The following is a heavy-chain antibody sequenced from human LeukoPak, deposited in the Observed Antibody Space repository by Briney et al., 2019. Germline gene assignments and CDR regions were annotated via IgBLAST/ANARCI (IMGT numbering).Heavy chain of an antibody. Sequence: GGSLRLSCAASGFTFSSYSMNWVRQAPGKGLEWVSSISSSSSYIYYADSVKGRFTISRDNAKNSLYLQMNSLRAEDTAVYYCASEPRGSGWFDYWDQGTLVTVSS. CDR1: GFTFSSYS. D-gene: IGHD6-19*01. J-gene: IGHJ4*02. V-gene: IGHV3-21*01. CDR2: ISSSSSYI. CDR3: ASEPRGSGWFDY.